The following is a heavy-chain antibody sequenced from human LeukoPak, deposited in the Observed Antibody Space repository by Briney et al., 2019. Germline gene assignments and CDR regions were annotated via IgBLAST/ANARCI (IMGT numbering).Heavy chain of an antibody. J-gene: IGHJ6*03. CDR3: AREVELRRDYYYYIDV. D-gene: IGHD1-7*01. Sequence: SETLSLTCTVSGDSIRSYYWSWIRQPPGKGLEWIGDFHYSESTNYNPSLKSRVTISGDTSKNQFSLKLSSVTAADTAVYYCAREVELRRDYYYYIDVWGKGTTVTVFS. V-gene: IGHV4-59*01. CDR2: FHYSEST. CDR1: GDSIRSYY.